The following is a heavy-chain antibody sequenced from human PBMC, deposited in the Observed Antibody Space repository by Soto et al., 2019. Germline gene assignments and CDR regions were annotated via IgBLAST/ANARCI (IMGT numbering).Heavy chain of an antibody. Sequence: PSETLSLTCTVSGGSFSPNYWAWIRQPPGKGLEWIGYIYHSGSTYYNPSLKSRVTISVDRSKNQFSLKLSSVTAADTAVYYCARGEYYYDSSGYRINWFDPWGQGTLVTVSS. CDR2: IYHSGST. D-gene: IGHD3-22*01. J-gene: IGHJ5*02. CDR3: ARGEYYYDSSGYRINWFDP. V-gene: IGHV4-30-2*01. CDR1: GGSFSPNY.